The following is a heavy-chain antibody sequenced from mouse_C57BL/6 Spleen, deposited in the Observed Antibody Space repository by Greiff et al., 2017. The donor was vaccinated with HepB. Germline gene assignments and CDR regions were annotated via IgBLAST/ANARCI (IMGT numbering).Heavy chain of an antibody. V-gene: IGHV3-6*01. CDR1: GYSITSGYY. CDR2: ISYDGSN. J-gene: IGHJ2*01. CDR3: ARGNLLDY. Sequence: EVQLVESGPGLVKPSQSLSLTCSVTGYSITSGYYWNWIRQFPGNKLEWMGYISYDGSNNYNPSLKNRISITRDTSKNQFFLKLNSVTTEDTATYYCARGNLLDYWGQGTTLTVSS.